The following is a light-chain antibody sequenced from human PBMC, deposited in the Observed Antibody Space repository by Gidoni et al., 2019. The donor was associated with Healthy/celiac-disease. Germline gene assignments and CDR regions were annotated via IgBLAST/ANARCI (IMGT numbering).Light chain of an antibody. CDR1: QSISSY. Sequence: DIQMTQSPSSLSASVGDRVTITCRASQSISSYLNWYQQKPGKDPKLLIYAASSLQSGVPSRFSGSGSGTDFTLTISSLQPEDFAPYYCQQSYSTLTFGPGTKVDIK. CDR3: QQSYSTLT. CDR2: AAS. V-gene: IGKV1-39*01. J-gene: IGKJ3*01.